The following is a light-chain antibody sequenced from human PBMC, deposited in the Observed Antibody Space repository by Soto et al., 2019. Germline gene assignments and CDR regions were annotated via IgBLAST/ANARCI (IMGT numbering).Light chain of an antibody. CDR1: QSVSSY. V-gene: IGKV3-11*01. CDR3: QQRNNWPRT. CDR2: DAS. Sequence: EIVLTQSPATLSLSPGERATLSCRASQSVSSYLAWYQQKPGQAPRLLIYDASNRSTGIPSRFSGSRYGTDFTLTISSLEPEDFAVYYFQQRNNWPRTFGQGTKVEIK. J-gene: IGKJ1*01.